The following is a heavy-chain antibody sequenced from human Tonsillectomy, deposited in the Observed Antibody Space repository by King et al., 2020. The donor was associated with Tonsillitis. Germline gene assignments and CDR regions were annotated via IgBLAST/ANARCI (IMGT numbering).Heavy chain of an antibody. J-gene: IGHJ2*01. V-gene: IGHV3-48*02. CDR2: ISSSSSTI. D-gene: IGHD6-19*01. CDR1: GFTFSNYS. Sequence: VQLVESGGGLVQPGGSLRLSCAASGFTFSNYSMNWVHQAPGKGLEWVSYISSSSSTIYYADSVKGRFTISRDNAKKSLYLQMNSPRDEDTAVYYCARDRAFSSGWYYWYFDLWGRGTLVTVSS. CDR3: ARDRAFSSGWYYWYFDL.